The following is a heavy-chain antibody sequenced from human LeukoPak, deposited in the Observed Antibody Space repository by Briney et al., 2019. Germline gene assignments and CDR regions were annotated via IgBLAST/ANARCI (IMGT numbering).Heavy chain of an antibody. V-gene: IGHV3-30*04. CDR2: ISYDGNNK. J-gene: IGHJ4*02. CDR3: ASQKTVSGISLDY. D-gene: IGHD6-19*01. CDR1: EFTFSSFS. Sequence: GRSLRLSCAASEFTFSSFSMHWVRQAPGKGLEWVAIISYDGNNKYYANSVKGRFTISRDNSKNTLYLQMNSLRSDDTAVYYCASQKTVSGISLDYWGQGTLVTVSS.